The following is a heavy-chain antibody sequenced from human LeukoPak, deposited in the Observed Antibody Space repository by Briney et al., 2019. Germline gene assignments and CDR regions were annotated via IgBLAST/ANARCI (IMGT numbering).Heavy chain of an antibody. Sequence: SETLSLTCTVPGGSISSYYWSWIRQPPGKGLEWIGYIYYSGSTNYNPSLKSRVTISVDTSKNQFSLKLSSVTAPDTAVYYCARDLYGSSGYYYKAFDIWGQGTMVTVSS. CDR2: IYYSGST. J-gene: IGHJ3*02. D-gene: IGHD3-22*01. CDR3: ARDLYGSSGYYYKAFDI. CDR1: GGSISSYY. V-gene: IGHV4-59*01.